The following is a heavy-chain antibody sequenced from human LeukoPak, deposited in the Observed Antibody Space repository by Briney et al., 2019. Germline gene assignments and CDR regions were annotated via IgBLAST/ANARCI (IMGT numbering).Heavy chain of an antibody. V-gene: IGHV4-4*07. CDR3: ARVEVPAAFGWFDP. CDR2: IYTSGST. J-gene: IGHJ5*02. D-gene: IGHD2-2*01. Sequence: SETLSLTCTVSGGSISSYYWSWIRQPAGKGLEWIGRIYTSGSTNYNPSLKSRVTMSVDTSKNQFSLKLSSVTAADTAVYYCARVEVPAAFGWFDPWGQGTLVTVSS. CDR1: GGSISSYY.